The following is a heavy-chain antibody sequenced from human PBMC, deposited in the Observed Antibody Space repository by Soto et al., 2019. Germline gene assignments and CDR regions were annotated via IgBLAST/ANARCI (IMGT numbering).Heavy chain of an antibody. CDR3: AREGYCSGGSCRRYYYYGMDV. V-gene: IGHV1-69*06. CDR1: GGTFSSYA. J-gene: IGHJ6*02. CDR2: IIPIFGTA. Sequence: QVQLVQSGAEVKKPGSSVKVSCKASGGTFSSYAISWVRQAPGQGLEWMGGIIPIFGTANYAQKLQGRVTMTTDTSTSTAYMELRSLRSDDTAVYYCAREGYCSGGSCRRYYYYGMDVWGQGTTVTVSS. D-gene: IGHD2-15*01.